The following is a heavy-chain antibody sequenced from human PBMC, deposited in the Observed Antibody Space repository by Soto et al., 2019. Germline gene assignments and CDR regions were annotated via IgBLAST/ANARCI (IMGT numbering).Heavy chain of an antibody. CDR2: IHRDGST. V-gene: IGHV3-53*01. D-gene: IGHD6-13*01. CDR3: ARKVALTAAKIADY. J-gene: IGHJ4*01. Sequence: PGGSLRLSCAGSGFTVRSSHMSWVRQAPGKGLEWVSVIHRDGSTYYEDSAKGRFTLSRDNSKNTLYLQMDNLRADDTAVYYCARKVALTAAKIADYWGQGTLVTVS. CDR1: GFTVRSSH.